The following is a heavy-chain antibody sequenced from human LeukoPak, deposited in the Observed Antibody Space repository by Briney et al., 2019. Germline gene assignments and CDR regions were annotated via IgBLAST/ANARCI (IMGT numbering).Heavy chain of an antibody. V-gene: IGHV3-7*04. CDR3: ARELIEAQNWLEP. CDR2: IKKDGSEK. D-gene: IGHD6-6*01. Sequence: GGSLRLSCAASGFIFSTYWMSWVRQAPGKGLEWVANIKKDGSEKYYVDSVKGRFTISRDNGKNSLYLQMNSLRAEDTAVYFCARELIEAQNWLEPWGQGSLITVSS. J-gene: IGHJ5*02. CDR1: GFIFSTYW.